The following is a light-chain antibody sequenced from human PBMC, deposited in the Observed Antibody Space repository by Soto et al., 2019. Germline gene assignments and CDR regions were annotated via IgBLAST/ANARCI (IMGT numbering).Light chain of an antibody. CDR2: AAS. CDR1: QGINKN. J-gene: IGKJ5*01. V-gene: IGKV1-9*01. CDR3: QQVNSYPLT. Sequence: DIQLTQSPSFLSASVGDRVTITCRASQGINKNLAWYQQKPGKAPKLLIYAASTLQGGVPSRFSGSGSGTEFTLTISSLQPEDFATYYCQQVNSYPLTFGQGTRLEIK.